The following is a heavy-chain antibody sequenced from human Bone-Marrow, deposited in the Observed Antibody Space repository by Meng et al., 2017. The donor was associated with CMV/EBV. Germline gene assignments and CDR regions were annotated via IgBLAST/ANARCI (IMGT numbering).Heavy chain of an antibody. CDR1: GYTFTSYD. CDR2: ISAYNGNT. V-gene: IGHV1-18*01. D-gene: IGHD2-2*01. J-gene: IGHJ4*02. CDR3: ASICSSTSCSREY. Sequence: ASGYTFTSYDIRWVRQAPGEGLEWMGWISAYNGNTNYAQKLQGRVTMTTDKSTSTAYMELRSLRSDDTAVYYCASICSSTSCSREYWGQGTLVTVSS.